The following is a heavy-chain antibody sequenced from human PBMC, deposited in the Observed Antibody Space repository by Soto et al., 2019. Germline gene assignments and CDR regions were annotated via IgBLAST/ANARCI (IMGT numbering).Heavy chain of an antibody. CDR1: TYSIISGFF. Sequence: PSETLSLTCSVSTYSIISGFFWGLIRQPPGKGLEWIGSIFHTGDTYYNPSLKSRITMSVDTSRNQFSLKLTSLTAADTAVYYCARDTNSLDPWGQGTLVTVSS. J-gene: IGHJ5*02. CDR3: ARDTNSLDP. D-gene: IGHD1-1*01. V-gene: IGHV4-38-2*02. CDR2: IFHTGDT.